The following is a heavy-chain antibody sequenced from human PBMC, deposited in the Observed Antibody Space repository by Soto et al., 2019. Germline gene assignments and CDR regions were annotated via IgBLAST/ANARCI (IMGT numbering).Heavy chain of an antibody. Sequence: QVQLVQSGAEVKKPGASVKVSCKASGYTFTSYDINWVRQATGQGLEWMGWMNPYSGNTGYAQKFQGRLTMTRNTSISTAYMELNSLXXXXXXXXXXXXXXXXXAFWGQGTLVTVSS. CDR2: MNPYSGNT. CDR1: GYTFTSYD. J-gene: IGHJ4*02. V-gene: IGHV1-8*01. CDR3: XXXXXXXAF. D-gene: IGHD2-15*01.